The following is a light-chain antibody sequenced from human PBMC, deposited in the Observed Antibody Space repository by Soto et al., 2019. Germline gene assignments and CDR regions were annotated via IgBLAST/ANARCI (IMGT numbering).Light chain of an antibody. J-gene: IGKJ1*01. Sequence: DIQMTQSPSTLSASVGDRVTITCRASQSISSWLAWYQQKPGKAPKLLIYDASSLESGVPSRFSGSGSGTEFTLTISSLQPDDFATYYCQQSTSYSGTFGQGTKVDIK. CDR1: QSISSW. CDR2: DAS. CDR3: QQSTSYSGT. V-gene: IGKV1-5*01.